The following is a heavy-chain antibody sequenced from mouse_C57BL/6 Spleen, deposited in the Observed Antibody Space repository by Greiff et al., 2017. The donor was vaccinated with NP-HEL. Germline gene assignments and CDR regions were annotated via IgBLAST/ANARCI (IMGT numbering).Heavy chain of an antibody. CDR1: GFSFNTYA. V-gene: IGHV10-1*01. D-gene: IGHD1-1*01. CDR2: IRSKSNNYAT. Sequence: EVQLVESGGGLVQPKGSLKLSCAASGFSFNTYAMNWVRQAPGKGLEWVARIRSKSNNYATYYADSVKDRFTISRDDSESMLYLQMNNLKTEDTAMYYCVKAFDYYGSSVDYWGQGTTLTVSS. J-gene: IGHJ2*01. CDR3: VKAFDYYGSSVDY.